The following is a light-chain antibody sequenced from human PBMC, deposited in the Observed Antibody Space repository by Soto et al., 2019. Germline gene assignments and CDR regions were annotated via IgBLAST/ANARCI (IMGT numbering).Light chain of an antibody. V-gene: IGLV1-44*01. CDR3: AAWDDSLNGYV. CDR1: SSNIGSNI. Sequence: QSVLSQPPSASETPGQRVTISCSGSSSNIGSNIVNWYQHVPRSAPKILIYTNDQRPSGVPDRFSGAKSGTSASLAISGLQSDDEADYYCAAWDDSLNGYVFGTGTKVTVL. J-gene: IGLJ1*01. CDR2: TND.